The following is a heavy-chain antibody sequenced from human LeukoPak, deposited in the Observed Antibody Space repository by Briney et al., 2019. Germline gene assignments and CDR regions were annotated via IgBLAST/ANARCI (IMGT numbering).Heavy chain of an antibody. CDR3: RSGGAAPGSFDN. CDR2: IKYDGSEE. CDR1: GFTFSDYW. V-gene: IGHV3-7*01. D-gene: IGHD6-13*01. Sequence: GGSLRLSCAASGFTFSDYWMSWVRQAPGKGLEWVANIKYDGSEEYYVDSVKGRFTISRDNAENSLYLQLSSLRVEDTAVYYCRSGGAAPGSFDNWGQGTLVTVSP. J-gene: IGHJ4*02.